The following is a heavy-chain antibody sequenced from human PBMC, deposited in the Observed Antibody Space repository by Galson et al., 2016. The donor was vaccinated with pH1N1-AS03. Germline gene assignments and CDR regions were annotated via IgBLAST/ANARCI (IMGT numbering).Heavy chain of an antibody. CDR1: GGSISTHF. Sequence: ETLSLTCTVSGGSISTHFWSWIRQPAGRGLEWIGHIHTSGSTNYSPSLKSRVTMSVDISKNQFSLKLNSVTAADTAVYYCAGLVGGSLDYWGQGTLVTVSS. CDR3: AGLVGGSLDY. CDR2: IHTSGST. J-gene: IGHJ4*02. D-gene: IGHD1-26*01. V-gene: IGHV4-4*07.